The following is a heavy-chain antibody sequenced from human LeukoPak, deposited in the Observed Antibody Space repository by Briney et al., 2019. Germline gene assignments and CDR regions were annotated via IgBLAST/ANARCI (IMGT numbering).Heavy chain of an antibody. CDR1: GGTFSSYA. D-gene: IGHD2-2*01. V-gene: IGHV1-69*05. Sequence: ASVKVSCKASGGTFSSYAISWVRQAPGQGLEWMGGIIPIFGTANYAQKFQGRVTITTDESTSTAYMELSSLRSEDTAVYYCARGPQGVVPAAMRYYYYMDVWGKGTTVTVSS. J-gene: IGHJ6*03. CDR3: ARGPQGVVPAAMRYYYYMDV. CDR2: IIPIFGTA.